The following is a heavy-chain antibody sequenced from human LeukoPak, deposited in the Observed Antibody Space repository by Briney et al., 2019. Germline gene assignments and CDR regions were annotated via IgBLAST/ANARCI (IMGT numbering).Heavy chain of an antibody. Sequence: GGSLRLSCAASGFTFSSHWMGWVRQAPGKGLEWVADIKQDGSEIYYVDSVKGRFTISRDNARNSLYLQMNCLRAEDTAVYYCARDHRGVFDFWDQGTLVTVSS. CDR3: ARDHRGVFDF. J-gene: IGHJ4*02. V-gene: IGHV3-7*01. CDR1: GFTFSSHW. D-gene: IGHD5-24*01. CDR2: IKQDGSEI.